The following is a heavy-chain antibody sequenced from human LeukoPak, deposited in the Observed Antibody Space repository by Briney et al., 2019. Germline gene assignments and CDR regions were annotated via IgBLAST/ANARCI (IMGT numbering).Heavy chain of an antibody. J-gene: IGHJ4*02. CDR1: GFTFNNYA. CDR3: ASLGDSIY. Sequence: GGSLRLSCAASGFTFNNYAMNWVRQAPGKGLEWVSSIGKAGDTYYADSVKGRFTISRENANNHFYLQMNSLRAGDTAVYFCASLGDSIYWGQGTLVTVSS. D-gene: IGHD1-26*01. V-gene: IGHV3-13*01. CDR2: IGKAGDT.